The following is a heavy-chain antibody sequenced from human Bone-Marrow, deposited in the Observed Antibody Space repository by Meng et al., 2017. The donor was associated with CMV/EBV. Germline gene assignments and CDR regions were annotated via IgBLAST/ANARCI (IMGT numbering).Heavy chain of an antibody. Sequence: GESLKISCAASGFTFSSYGMHWVRQAPGKGLEWVAVIWYDGSNKYYADSVKGRFTISRDNSKNTLYLQMNSLRAEDTAVYYCARTNSGSFDYWGQGTLVTVSS. CDR3: ARTNSGSFDY. J-gene: IGHJ4*02. CDR2: IWYDGSNK. V-gene: IGHV3-33*01. D-gene: IGHD2/OR15-2a*01. CDR1: GFTFSSYG.